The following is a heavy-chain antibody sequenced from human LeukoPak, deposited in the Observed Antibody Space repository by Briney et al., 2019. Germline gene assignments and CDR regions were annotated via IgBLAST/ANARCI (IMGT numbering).Heavy chain of an antibody. D-gene: IGHD3-22*01. CDR3: ARGTYYYDSSGLDAFDI. CDR1: GYTFTSYA. J-gene: IGHJ3*02. Sequence: ASVKVSCKASGYTFTSYAMHWVRQAPGQRLEWIGWINAGNGNTKYSQKFQGRVTITRDTSASTAYMELSSLRSEDTAVYYCARGTYYYDSSGLDAFDIWGQGTMVTVSS. CDR2: INAGNGNT. V-gene: IGHV1-3*01.